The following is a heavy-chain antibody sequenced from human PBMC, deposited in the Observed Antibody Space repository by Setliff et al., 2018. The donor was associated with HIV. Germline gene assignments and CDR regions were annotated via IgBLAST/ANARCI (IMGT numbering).Heavy chain of an antibody. CDR2: INPNGGST. CDR1: GYTFTTYY. CDR3: ARGRSWGDYDAFNI. D-gene: IGHD1-26*01. Sequence: ASVKVSCKASGYTFTTYYIHYLRQAPGQGPEWMGIINPNGGSTTYAQKFQGRVTMTRDTSTSTVYMDLTSLRSEDTAVYYCARGRSWGDYDAFNIWGQGTMVTVSS. J-gene: IGHJ3*02. V-gene: IGHV1-46*01.